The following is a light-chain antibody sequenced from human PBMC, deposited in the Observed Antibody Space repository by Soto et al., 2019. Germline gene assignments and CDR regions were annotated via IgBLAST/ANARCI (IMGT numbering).Light chain of an antibody. CDR2: AAS. Sequence: DIQMTQSPSSLSASVGDRVTITCRASQSISGYLNGYQQKPGKAPDLLIYAASTLQSGVPSRFSASGFGTEFTLAITSLQPDELATYYCQQSFRARSFGQGT. CDR3: QQSFRARS. V-gene: IGKV1-39*01. CDR1: QSISGY. J-gene: IGKJ1*01.